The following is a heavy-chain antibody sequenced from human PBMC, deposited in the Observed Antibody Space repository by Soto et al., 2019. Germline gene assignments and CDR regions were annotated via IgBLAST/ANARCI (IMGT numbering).Heavy chain of an antibody. D-gene: IGHD2-2*01. CDR2: IYYSGST. CDR3: ASQSSTSWNWFDP. J-gene: IGHJ5*02. Sequence: SETLSLTCTVSGGSVSSGSYYWSWIRQPPGKGLEWIGYIYYSGSTNYNPSLKSRVTISVDTSKSQFSLKLSSVTAADTAVYYCASQSSTSWNWFDPWGQGTLVTVSS. CDR1: GGSVSSGSYY. V-gene: IGHV4-61*01.